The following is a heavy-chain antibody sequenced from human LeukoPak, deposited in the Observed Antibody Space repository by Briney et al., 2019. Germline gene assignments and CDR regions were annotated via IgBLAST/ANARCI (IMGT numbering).Heavy chain of an antibody. D-gene: IGHD6-13*01. V-gene: IGHV3-15*01. J-gene: IGHJ4*02. CDR1: GFIFSSYA. CDR2: IKSKTDGGTT. Sequence: GGSLRLSCAASGFIFSSYAMSWVRQAPGKGLECVGCIKSKTDGGTTDYAAPVKGRFTISRDDSKNTLYLQMNSLKSEDTAVYYCPTIRGYTSSWPFDYWGQGALVTVSS. CDR3: PTIRGYTSSWPFDY.